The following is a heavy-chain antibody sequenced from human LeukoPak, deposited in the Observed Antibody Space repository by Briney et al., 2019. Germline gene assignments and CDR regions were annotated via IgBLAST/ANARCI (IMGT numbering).Heavy chain of an antibody. CDR3: ARDSSSSSLADP. CDR1: GYTFTSSF. D-gene: IGHD2-2*01. J-gene: IGHJ5*02. Sequence: GASVTVSCTASGYTFTSSFMHWVRQAPGQGLEWMGIINPSGGSPTYAQKFQGRVTMTRDTSTSTVYMELSSLRSEDTAMYYCARDSSSSSLADPWGQGTLVTVSS. CDR2: INPSGGSP. V-gene: IGHV1-46*01.